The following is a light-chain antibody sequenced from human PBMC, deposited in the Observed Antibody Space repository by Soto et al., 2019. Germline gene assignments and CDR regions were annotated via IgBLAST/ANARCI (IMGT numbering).Light chain of an antibody. CDR1: STDVGGYNY. V-gene: IGLV2-14*01. Sequence: QSVLTQPASVSGSPGQSITISCTATSTDVGGYNYVSWYQQHPGKAPKLMIYEVDNRPSGVSIRFSGSKSGNTASLTISGLQAEDEADYYCSSYGGSNIPLYVFGTGTKVTVL. CDR2: EVD. CDR3: SSYGGSNIPLYV. J-gene: IGLJ1*01.